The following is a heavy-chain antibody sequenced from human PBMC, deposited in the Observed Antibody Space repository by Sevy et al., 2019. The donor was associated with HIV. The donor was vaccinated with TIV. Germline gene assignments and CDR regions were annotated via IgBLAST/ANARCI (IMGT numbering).Heavy chain of an antibody. CDR1: GFTFSNYN. D-gene: IGHD6-6*01. CDR2: ISGLSNYI. CDR3: ARGVQTYDAFDI. Sequence: GGSLRLSCAVSGFTFSNYNMNWVRQAPGKGLEWVSYISGLSNYIYYADSVKGRFSISRDIAKNSLYLQMNSLRAEDTAVYYCARGVQTYDAFDIWGQGTMVTVSS. V-gene: IGHV3-21*01. J-gene: IGHJ3*02.